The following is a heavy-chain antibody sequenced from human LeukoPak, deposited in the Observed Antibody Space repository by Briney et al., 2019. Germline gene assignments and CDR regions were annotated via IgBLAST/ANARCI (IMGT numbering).Heavy chain of an antibody. CDR3: ALVDMITFGGVIVPHSFDY. D-gene: IGHD3-16*02. CDR1: GFTFSSYG. Sequence: GGSLRLSCAASGFTFSSYGMSWVRQAPGKGLEWVSAISGSGGSTYYADSVKGRFTISRDNSKNTLYLQMNSLRAEDTAVYYCALVDMITFGGVIVPHSFDYWGQGTLVTVSS. CDR2: ISGSGGST. V-gene: IGHV3-23*01. J-gene: IGHJ4*02.